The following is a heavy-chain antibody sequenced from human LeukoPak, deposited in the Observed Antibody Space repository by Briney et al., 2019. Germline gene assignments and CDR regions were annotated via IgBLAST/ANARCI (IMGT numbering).Heavy chain of an antibody. CDR2: IYTSGST. Sequence: PSETLSLTCTVSGGSISSYYWSWIRQPAGKGLEWIGRIYTSGSTNYNPSLKSRVTISVDTSKNQFSLKLSSVTAADTAVYYCAREYYYDSSGYYDYWGQGTLVTVSS. D-gene: IGHD3-22*01. CDR3: AREYYYDSSGYYDY. CDR1: GGSISSYY. J-gene: IGHJ4*02. V-gene: IGHV4-4*07.